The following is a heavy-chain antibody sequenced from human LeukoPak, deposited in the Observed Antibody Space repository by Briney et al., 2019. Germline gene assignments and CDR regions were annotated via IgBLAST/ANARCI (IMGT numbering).Heavy chain of an antibody. V-gene: IGHV3-23*01. Sequence: PGASLRLSCAASGFTFNNYAMSWVRQAPGKGLERVSAILGSGRSAYYADSVKGRFTISRDNSKNSLFLQMNSLRVEDTALYYCSKWGDYDVLTGYYDSDFWGQGTLVTVSA. J-gene: IGHJ4*02. CDR3: SKWGDYDVLTGYYDSDF. CDR1: GFTFNNYA. CDR2: ILGSGRSA. D-gene: IGHD3-9*01.